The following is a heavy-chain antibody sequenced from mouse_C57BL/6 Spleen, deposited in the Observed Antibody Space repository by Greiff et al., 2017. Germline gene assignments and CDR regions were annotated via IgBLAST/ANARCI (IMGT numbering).Heavy chain of an antibody. V-gene: IGHV1-26*01. D-gene: IGHD1-1*01. CDR3: ARSPRYYYGSSPYYFDY. CDR1: GYTFTDYY. CDR2: INPNNGGT. J-gene: IGHJ2*01. Sequence: EVQLQQSGPELVKPGASVKISCKASGYTFTDYYMNWVKQSHGKSLEWIGDINPNNGGTSYNQKFKGKATLTVDKSSSTAYMELRSLTSEDSAVYYCARSPRYYYGSSPYYFDYWGQGTTLTVSS.